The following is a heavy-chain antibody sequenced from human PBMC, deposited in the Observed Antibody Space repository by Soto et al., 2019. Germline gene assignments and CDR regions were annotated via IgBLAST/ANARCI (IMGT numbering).Heavy chain of an antibody. CDR1: GFTFSSYA. CDR2: ISGSGGST. V-gene: IGHV3-23*01. Sequence: PGGSLRLSCAASGFTFSSYAMSWVRQAPGKGLEWVSAISGSGGSTYYADSVKGRFTISRDNSKNTLYLQMNSRRAEDTAVYYSAEDSFYGLGYLDYWVQGAVDTV. D-gene: IGHD3-10*01. J-gene: IGHJ4*02. CDR3: AEDSFYGLGYLDY.